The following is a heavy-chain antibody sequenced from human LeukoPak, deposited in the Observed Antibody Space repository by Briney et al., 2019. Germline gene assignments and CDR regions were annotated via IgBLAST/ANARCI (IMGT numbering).Heavy chain of an antibody. J-gene: IGHJ4*02. CDR2: ISGSGGST. CDR3: AKDESLSIVVVPAALDY. V-gene: IGHV3-23*01. CDR1: GFTFSSYA. Sequence: PGGSLRLSCAASGFTFSSYAMSWVRQAPGKGLEWVSAISGSGGSTYYADSVKGRFTISRDNSKNTLYLQMNSLRAEDTAVYYCAKDESLSIVVVPAALDYWGQGTLVTVSS. D-gene: IGHD2-2*01.